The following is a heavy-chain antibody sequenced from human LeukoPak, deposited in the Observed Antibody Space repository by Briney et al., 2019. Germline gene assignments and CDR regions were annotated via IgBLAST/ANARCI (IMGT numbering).Heavy chain of an antibody. CDR3: AKRRGGYNWNDGDFDY. J-gene: IGHJ4*02. CDR2: IYWDGDR. Sequence: SGPTLVKPTQTLTLTCTFSGFSLSTGGVGVGWIRQPPGKALECLALIYWDGDRRYNPSLGSRLTITKDTSRNQVVLTMTDMDPVDTATYFCAKRRGGYNWNDGDFDYWGQGTLVTVSS. V-gene: IGHV2-5*02. D-gene: IGHD1-1*01. CDR1: GFSLSTGGVG.